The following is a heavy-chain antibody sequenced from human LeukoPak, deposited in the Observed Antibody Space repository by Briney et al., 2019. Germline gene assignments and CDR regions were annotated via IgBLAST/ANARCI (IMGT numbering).Heavy chain of an antibody. V-gene: IGHV3-53*01. CDR3: ARAIIDIVATIYFDY. CDR2: IYSGGST. CDR1: GFTVSSNY. D-gene: IGHD5-12*01. J-gene: IGHJ4*02. Sequence: GGSLRLSCAASGFTVSSNYISWVRQAPGKGLEWVSVIYSGGSTYYADSVKGRFTISRDNSKNTLYLQMNSLRAEDTAVYYCARAIIDIVATIYFDYWGQGTLVTVSS.